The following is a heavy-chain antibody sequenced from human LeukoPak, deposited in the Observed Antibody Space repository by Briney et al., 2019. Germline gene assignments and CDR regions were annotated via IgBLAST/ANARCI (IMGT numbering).Heavy chain of an antibody. CDR1: GFTFSAYA. J-gene: IGHJ4*02. CDR3: AKCSSGSYYSSGDY. CDR2: IGGSGDTT. Sequence: GGSLRLSCAVPGFTFSAYAMAWVRQAPGKGLEWVSSIGGSGDTTCYADSVKGRFTISRDTSKNTLYLQMNSLTAEDAAVYYCAKCSSGSYYSSGDYWGQGTLVTVSS. D-gene: IGHD2-15*01. V-gene: IGHV3-23*01.